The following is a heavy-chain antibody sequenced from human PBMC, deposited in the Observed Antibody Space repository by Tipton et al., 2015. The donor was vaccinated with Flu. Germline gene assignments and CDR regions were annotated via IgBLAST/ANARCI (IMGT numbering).Heavy chain of an antibody. CDR2: LYDSGIT. D-gene: IGHD3-16*01. CDR3: ARSSRAYDYVWGGSYYFDF. V-gene: IGHV4-39*07. CDR1: GGSIGSSTYY. Sequence: LRLSCTVFGGSIGSSTYYWGWIRQPPGKGLEWIGSLYDSGITYYNPSLKSRVTISLDTSKNQFSLKLISVTAADTAVYYCARSSRAYDYVWGGSYYFDFWGQGTLVTVSS. J-gene: IGHJ4*02.